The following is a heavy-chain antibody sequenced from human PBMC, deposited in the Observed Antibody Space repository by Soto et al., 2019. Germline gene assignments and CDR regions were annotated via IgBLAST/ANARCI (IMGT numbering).Heavy chain of an antibody. V-gene: IGHV3-23*01. D-gene: IGHD2-2*01. J-gene: IGHJ4*02. CDR3: ATVHSTSRSFDY. CDR2: TGLNGRTT. CDR1: GFTFSMSA. Sequence: GGSLRLSCAASGFTFSMSAMSWVRQAPGKGLEWVSTTGLNGRTTYYADSVKGRFTVSRDNSKNTLHLQMNSLRAEDTAVYYCATVHSTSRSFDYWGQGTLVTV.